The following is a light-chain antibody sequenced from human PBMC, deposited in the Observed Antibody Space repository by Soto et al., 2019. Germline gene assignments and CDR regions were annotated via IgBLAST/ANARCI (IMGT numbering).Light chain of an antibody. J-gene: IGKJ1*01. V-gene: IGKV3-20*01. CDR2: DTS. CDR3: QQYGGSPWT. Sequence: EIVVTQSPATLSASPGERVTLSCRASQFVSSRLAWYQQRPGQVPRLLIYDTSTRAPGISARFSGSGSGTEFILSINRLEPEDSAVYYCQQYGGSPWTFGQGTKVEI. CDR1: QFVSSR.